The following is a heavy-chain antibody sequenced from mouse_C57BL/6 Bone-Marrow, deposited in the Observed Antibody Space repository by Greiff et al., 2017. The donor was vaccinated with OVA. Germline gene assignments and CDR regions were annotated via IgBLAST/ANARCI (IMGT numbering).Heavy chain of an antibody. J-gene: IGHJ2*01. D-gene: IGHD1-1*01. Sequence: QVQLKQSGAELARPGASVKLSCKASGYTFTSYGISWVKQRTGQGLEWIGEIYPRSGHTYYNEKFKGKATLSADKSSSTAYMELRSLTSEDSAFYFCARDYYGSSDEDYGGQGTTLTVSS. CDR1: GYTFTSYG. V-gene: IGHV1-81*01. CDR2: IYPRSGHT. CDR3: ARDYYGSSDEDY.